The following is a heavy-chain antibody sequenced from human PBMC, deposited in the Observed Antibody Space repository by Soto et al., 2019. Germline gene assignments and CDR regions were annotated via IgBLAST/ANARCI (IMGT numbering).Heavy chain of an antibody. CDR1: GYTFTGYY. CDR3: ARGGSYYDFWSGYYTFNANYYYYGLDV. V-gene: IGHV1-2*04. Sequence: ASVKVSCKASGYTFTGYYMHWVRQAPGQGLEWMGWINPNSGGTNYAQKFQGWVTMTRDTSISTAYMELSRLRSDDTAVYYCARGGSYYDFWSGYYTFNANYYYYGLDVWGQGTTVTVSS. D-gene: IGHD3-3*01. CDR2: INPNSGGT. J-gene: IGHJ6*02.